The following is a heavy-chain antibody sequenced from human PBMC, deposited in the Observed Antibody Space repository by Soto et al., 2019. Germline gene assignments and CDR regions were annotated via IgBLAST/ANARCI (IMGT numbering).Heavy chain of an antibody. D-gene: IGHD3-3*01. J-gene: IGHJ4*02. CDR2: INHVGIT. Sequence: QVQLQQWGAGLLKPSETLSLTCAVSGGSFRGFYWTWIRQSPGKGLEWLGDINHVGITNYNPSLKTRVIKPVDTTKSQDSLKLSSVTAADTAVYYCARAHDFWGGRQQPIDSWGQGTLVTVSS. CDR1: GGSFRGFY. V-gene: IGHV4-34*01. CDR3: ARAHDFWGGRQQPIDS.